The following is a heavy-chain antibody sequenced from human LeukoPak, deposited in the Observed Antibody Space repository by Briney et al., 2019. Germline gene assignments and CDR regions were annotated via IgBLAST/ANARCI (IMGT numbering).Heavy chain of an antibody. CDR1: GFTFSRYW. CDR2: IMNEGRTR. V-gene: IGHV3-74*01. J-gene: IGHJ4*02. Sequence: GGSLRLSCVGSGFTFSRYWMYWVRQTPGKGLMWVSRIMNEGRTRDYADSVKGRFTISRDNAKNSLFLQMNSLRDEDTAVYYCASDSPGYDSGSYFAYWGQGTLVTVSS. D-gene: IGHD2-15*01. CDR3: ASDSPGYDSGSYFAY.